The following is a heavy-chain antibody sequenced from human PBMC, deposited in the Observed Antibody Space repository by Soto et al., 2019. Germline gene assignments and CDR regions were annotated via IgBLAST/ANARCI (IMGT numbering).Heavy chain of an antibody. J-gene: IGHJ6*02. D-gene: IGHD6-13*01. CDR1: GYTFTSYA. CDR2: INAGNGNT. CDR3: ARDDDKGAAAGWPTFFAAVNYYYGMDV. Sequence: ASVKVSCKASGYTFTSYAMHWVRQAPGQRLEWMGWINAGNGNTKYSQKFQGRVTITRDTSASTAYMELSSLRSEDTAVYYCARDDDKGAAAGWPTFFAAVNYYYGMDVWGQGTTVTVSS. V-gene: IGHV1-3*01.